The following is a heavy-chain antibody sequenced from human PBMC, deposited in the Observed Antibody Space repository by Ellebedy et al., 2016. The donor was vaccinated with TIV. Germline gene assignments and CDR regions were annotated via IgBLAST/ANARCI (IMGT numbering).Heavy chain of an antibody. J-gene: IGHJ4*02. CDR2: ISYDGSNK. V-gene: IGHV3-30*18. D-gene: IGHD4-17*01. CDR3: AKDIDDYGDYPIFDY. Sequence: GGSLRLSXAASGFTFSSYGMHWVRQAPGKGLEWVAVISYDGSNKYYADSVKGRFTISRDNSKNTLYLQMNSLRAEDTAVYYCAKDIDDYGDYPIFDYWGQGTLVTVSS. CDR1: GFTFSSYG.